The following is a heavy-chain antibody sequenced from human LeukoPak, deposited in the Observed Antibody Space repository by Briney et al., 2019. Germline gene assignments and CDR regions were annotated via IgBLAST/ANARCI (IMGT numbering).Heavy chain of an antibody. CDR1: GYTLNKYG. V-gene: IGHV1-18*01. CDR2: ISAYNGNT. Sequence: ASVKVSCKASGYTLNKYGIAWVRQAPGQGLDCMGWISAYNGNTNYAQDFQGRVTMTTDTSTSTAYMELRSLRSDDTAVYYCARFSDDGFDIWGQGTMVTVSS. J-gene: IGHJ3*02. CDR3: ARFSDDGFDI. D-gene: IGHD3-10*01.